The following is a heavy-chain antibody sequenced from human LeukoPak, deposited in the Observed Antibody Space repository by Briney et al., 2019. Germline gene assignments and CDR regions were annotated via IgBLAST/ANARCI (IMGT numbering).Heavy chain of an antibody. J-gene: IGHJ4*02. D-gene: IGHD2/OR15-2a*01. CDR3: ARDLNYGTPLDS. CDR2: ISSSGSTI. Sequence: PGGSLRLSCAASGFTFSDYYKSWIRQAPGKGLEWVSYISSSGSTIYYADSVKGRFTISRDNSKNTLYLQMNSLRAEDTAVYYCARDLNYGTPLDSWGQGTLVTVSS. V-gene: IGHV3-11*01. CDR1: GFTFSDYY.